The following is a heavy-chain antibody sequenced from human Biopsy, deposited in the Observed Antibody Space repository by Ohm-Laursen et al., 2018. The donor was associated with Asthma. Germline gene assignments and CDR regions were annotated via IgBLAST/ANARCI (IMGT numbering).Heavy chain of an antibody. Sequence: SLRLSCTASGLTFRNYGMHWVRQAPGKGLEWVALISFDGSTKYYADSVKGRFTISRDNSKNTLYLQMNSLRAEDTAVYYCARGNHHLDYGGNSGAFDIWGQGTMVTVSS. CDR1: GLTFRNYG. CDR3: ARGNHHLDYGGNSGAFDI. J-gene: IGHJ3*02. CDR2: ISFDGSTK. D-gene: IGHD4-23*01. V-gene: IGHV3-30*03.